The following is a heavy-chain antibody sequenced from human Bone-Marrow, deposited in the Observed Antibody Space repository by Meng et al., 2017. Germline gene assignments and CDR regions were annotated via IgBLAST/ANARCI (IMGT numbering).Heavy chain of an antibody. V-gene: IGHV3-30*01. CDR1: GFTFSSYA. J-gene: IGHJ4*02. CDR2: ISYDGSNK. D-gene: IGHD2-15*01. Sequence: QVQLVESGGGMVQPGRSLRLSCAASGFTFSSYAMHWVRQAPGKGLEWVAVISYDGSNKYYADSVKGRFTISRDNSKNTLYLQMNSLRAEDTAVYYCARDRGGIDYWGQGTLVTVSS. CDR3: ARDRGGIDY.